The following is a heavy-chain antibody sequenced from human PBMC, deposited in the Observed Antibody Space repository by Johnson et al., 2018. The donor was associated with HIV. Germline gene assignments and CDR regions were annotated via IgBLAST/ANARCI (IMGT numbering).Heavy chain of an antibody. V-gene: IGHV3-30*02. CDR3: ALILTERDGFDI. Sequence: QVQLVESGGGVVQPGGSLRLSCAASGFTFSSYGMHWVRQAPGKGLEWVAFIRYDGSNKYYADSVKGRFTISRDNSKNTLYLQMNSLRAEDTAVYYCALILTERDGFDIWGQGTMVTVSS. CDR2: IRYDGSNK. D-gene: IGHD3-9*01. CDR1: GFTFSSYG. J-gene: IGHJ3*02.